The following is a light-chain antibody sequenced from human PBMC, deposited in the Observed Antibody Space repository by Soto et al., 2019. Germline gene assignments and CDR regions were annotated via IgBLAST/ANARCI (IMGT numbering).Light chain of an antibody. CDR3: QHYGSSLT. CDR2: GAS. J-gene: IGKJ4*01. CDR1: QSVSSTY. V-gene: IGKV3-20*01. Sequence: EIVLTQSPGTLSLSPGERVTLSCRASQSVSSTYLAWYQQKLCQAPRLLIYGASRRATGIPDRFSGSGSGKDFTLTNSRLEPEDFAVYYCQHYGSSLTFGGGTTVEI.